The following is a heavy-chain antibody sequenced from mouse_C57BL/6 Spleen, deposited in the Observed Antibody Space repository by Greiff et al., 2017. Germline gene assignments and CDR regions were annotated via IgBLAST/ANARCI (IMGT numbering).Heavy chain of an antibody. CDR1: GYTFTSYW. J-gene: IGHJ1*03. V-gene: IGHV1-74*01. Sequence: VQLQQPGAELVKPGASVKVSCKASGYTFTSYWMHWVKQRPGQGLEWIGRINPSDSDTNYKQKFKGKATLTVDKSYSTAYMQLSRLTSEDSAVYYCAMNYGSSPSYWYFDVWGTGTTVTVSS. CDR2: INPSDSDT. D-gene: IGHD1-1*01. CDR3: AMNYGSSPSYWYFDV.